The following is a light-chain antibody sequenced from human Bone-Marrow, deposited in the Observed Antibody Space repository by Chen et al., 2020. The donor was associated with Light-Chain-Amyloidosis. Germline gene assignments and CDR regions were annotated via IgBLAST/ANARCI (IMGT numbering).Light chain of an antibody. CDR1: NIGSTS. CDR2: DDS. V-gene: IGLV3-21*02. CDR3: QVWDRSSDRPV. Sequence: SDVLTQPSSVTVAPGQKATMACGGNNIGSTSVHWYQQTPGQAPPLVVYDDSDRPSGIPERLSGSNSGNTATLTISRVEAGDEADYYCQVWDRSSDRPVFGGGTKLTVL. J-gene: IGLJ3*02.